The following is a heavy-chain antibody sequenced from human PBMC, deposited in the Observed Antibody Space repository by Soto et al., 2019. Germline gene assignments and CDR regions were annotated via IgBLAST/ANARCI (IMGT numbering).Heavy chain of an antibody. CDR2: IDPSDSYT. Sequence: PGESLKISCNGSGYSFTSYWISWVRQMPGKGLEWMGRIDPSDSYTNYSPSFQGHVTISADKSISTAYLQWSSLKASDTAMYYCARHGYYYDGSGPFDYWGQGTLVTVSS. CDR1: GYSFTSYW. D-gene: IGHD3-22*01. V-gene: IGHV5-10-1*01. CDR3: ARHGYYYDGSGPFDY. J-gene: IGHJ4*02.